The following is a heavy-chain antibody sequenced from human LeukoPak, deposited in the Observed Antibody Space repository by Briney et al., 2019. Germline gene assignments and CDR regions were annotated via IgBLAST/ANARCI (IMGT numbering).Heavy chain of an antibody. Sequence: GGSLRLSCATSGFNFRTFGTHWLRQAPGKGLEWVAFIQVDGSKGSYADSVRGRFTISRDNSKNTLYLQMNSLRAEDTAVYYCASSGSYPYFQHWGQGTLVTVSS. J-gene: IGHJ1*01. CDR2: IQVDGSKG. D-gene: IGHD1-26*01. CDR1: GFNFRTFG. V-gene: IGHV3-30*02. CDR3: ASSGSYPYFQH.